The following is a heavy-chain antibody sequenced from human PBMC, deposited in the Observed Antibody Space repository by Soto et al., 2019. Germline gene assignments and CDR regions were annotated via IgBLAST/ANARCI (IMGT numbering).Heavy chain of an antibody. J-gene: IGHJ6*02. D-gene: IGHD3-10*01. Sequence: QVQLQESGPGLVKPSETLSLTCTVSGGSIANYYCSWFRQPPGKGLEWIGYIQYSGYSAYNLSLKSRVTMSMYASKSQVSVMLESVTATGSTVYYCATHRFGPLHGLVDVWGQGTTVIVSS. CDR3: ATHRFGPLHGLVDV. CDR1: GGSIANYY. V-gene: IGHV4-59*08. CDR2: IQYSGYS.